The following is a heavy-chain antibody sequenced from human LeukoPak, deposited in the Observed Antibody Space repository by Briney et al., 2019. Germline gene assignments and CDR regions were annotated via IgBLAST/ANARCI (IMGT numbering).Heavy chain of an antibody. V-gene: IGHV3-64D*06. Sequence: GGSLRLSCSASGFTFSAYAMHWVRQAPGKGLEYVSAIKNTGVTYYADSVKGRFSISRDNSKNTLFLQMNSLRPEDTAVYYCVKTGGGGGYAESWGQGTLVAVSS. J-gene: IGHJ5*02. CDR2: IKNTGVT. CDR1: GFTFSAYA. CDR3: VKTGGGGGYAES. D-gene: IGHD6-19*01.